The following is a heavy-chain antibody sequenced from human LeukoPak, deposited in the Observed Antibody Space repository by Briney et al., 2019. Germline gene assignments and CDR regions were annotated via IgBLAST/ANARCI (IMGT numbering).Heavy chain of an antibody. J-gene: IGHJ4*02. CDR3: ARDRSEYSSSWCGY. V-gene: IGHV3-30*04. D-gene: IGHD6-13*01. CDR1: GFTFSSYA. Sequence: GGSLRLSCAASGFTFSSYAMHWVRQAPGKGLEWVAVISYDGSNKYYADSVKGRFTISRDNSKNTLYLQMNSLRAEDTAVYYCARDRSEYSSSWCGYWGQGTLVTVSS. CDR2: ISYDGSNK.